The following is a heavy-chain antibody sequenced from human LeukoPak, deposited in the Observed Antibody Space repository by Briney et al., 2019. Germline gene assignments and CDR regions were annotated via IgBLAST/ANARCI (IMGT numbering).Heavy chain of an antibody. V-gene: IGHV3-30*02. J-gene: IGHJ4*02. CDR3: ARDLGEYQLLSGDY. D-gene: IGHD2-2*01. CDR2: IRYDGSNK. CDR1: GFTLSSYG. Sequence: GRSLRLSCAASGFTLSSYGMHWVRQAPGKGLEWVAFIRYDGSNKYYADSVKGRFTISRDNSKNTLYLQMNSLRAEDTAVYYCARDLGEYQLLSGDYWGQGTLVTVSS.